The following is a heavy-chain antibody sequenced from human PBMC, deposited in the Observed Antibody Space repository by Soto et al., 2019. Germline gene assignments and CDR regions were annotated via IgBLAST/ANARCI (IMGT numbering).Heavy chain of an antibody. D-gene: IGHD3-22*01. CDR3: ALTYYYDSSGYPNLMDV. Sequence: PSETLSLTCTVSGGSISSGGYYWSWIRQHPGKGLEWIGYIYYSGSTYYNLSLKSRVTISVDTSKNQFSLKLSSVTAADTAVYYCALTYYYDSSGYPNLMDVWGQGTTVTVSS. CDR1: GGSISSGGYY. CDR2: IYYSGST. J-gene: IGHJ6*02. V-gene: IGHV4-31*03.